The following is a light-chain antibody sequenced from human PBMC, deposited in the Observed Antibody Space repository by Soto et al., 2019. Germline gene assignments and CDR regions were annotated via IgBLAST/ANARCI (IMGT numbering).Light chain of an antibody. Sequence: DIQMTQSPSSLSASVGDRVTITCQASQDISNNLNRYQQKPGKAPKVLIYDASTLAAGVPSRFSGSGSGTDFALTISGLQPEDFATYYCQHYDTLPLPVYTFGQGTKLEI. V-gene: IGKV1-33*01. J-gene: IGKJ2*01. CDR2: DAS. CDR1: QDISNN. CDR3: QHYDTLPLPVYT.